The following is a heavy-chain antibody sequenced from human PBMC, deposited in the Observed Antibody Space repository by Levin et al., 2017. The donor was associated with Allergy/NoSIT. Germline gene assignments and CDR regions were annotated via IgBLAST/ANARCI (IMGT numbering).Heavy chain of an antibody. CDR3: ARDLGGVVTDWFDP. CDR2: INPKSGDT. J-gene: IGHJ5*02. Sequence: ASVKVSCKASGYTFTGYYMHWVRQAPGQGLEWMGWINPKSGDTNYAQKFQGRVTMTRDTSISTAYMELSRLRSDDTAVYYCARDLGGVVTDWFDPWGQGTLVTVSS. D-gene: IGHD3-3*01. CDR1: GYTFTGYY. V-gene: IGHV1-2*02.